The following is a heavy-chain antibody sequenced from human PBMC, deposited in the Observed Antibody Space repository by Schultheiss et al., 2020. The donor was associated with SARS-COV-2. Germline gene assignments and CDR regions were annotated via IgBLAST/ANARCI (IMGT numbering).Heavy chain of an antibody. J-gene: IGHJ6*01. CDR2: IYYSGST. CDR3: AXHLTVXTPEYYGMDV. CDR1: GGSISSSSYY. D-gene: IGHD4-23*01. V-gene: IGHV4-39*01. Sequence: SETLSLTCTVSGGSISSSSYYWGWXRHPXGRGLDWIGSIYYSGSTYYNPSLKSRVTISVDTSKNQFSLKLSSVTAADTAVYYCAXHLTVXTPEYYGMDV.